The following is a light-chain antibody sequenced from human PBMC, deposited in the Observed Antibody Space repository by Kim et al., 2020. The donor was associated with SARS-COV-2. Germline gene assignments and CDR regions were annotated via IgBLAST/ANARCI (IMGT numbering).Light chain of an antibody. CDR3: QSSDSRRLAV. Sequence: TVTISCTRSSGSISSSYVQWYQQRPGSSPTTVIFEDNRRPSGVPDRFSGSIDSSSNSASLTISGLQTEDEADYYCQSSDSRRLAVFGGGTKVTVL. CDR1: SGSISSSY. V-gene: IGLV6-57*01. J-gene: IGLJ3*02. CDR2: EDN.